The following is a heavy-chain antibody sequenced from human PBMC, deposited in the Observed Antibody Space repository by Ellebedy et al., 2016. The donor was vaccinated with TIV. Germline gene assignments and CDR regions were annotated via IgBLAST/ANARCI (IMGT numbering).Heavy chain of an antibody. Sequence: GGSLRLSCAASRFPFADYWMNWVRQAPGKGLEWVSYISSSGSTIYYADSVKGRFTISRDNAKNSLYLQMNSLRAEDTAVYYCARDYNYYDSSGYANYWGQGTLVTVSS. D-gene: IGHD3-22*01. CDR3: ARDYNYYDSSGYANY. CDR1: RFPFADYW. J-gene: IGHJ4*02. V-gene: IGHV3-11*04. CDR2: ISSSGSTI.